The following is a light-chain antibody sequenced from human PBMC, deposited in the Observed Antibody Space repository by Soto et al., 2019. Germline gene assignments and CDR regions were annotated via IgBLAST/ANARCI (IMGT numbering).Light chain of an antibody. Sequence: EIVFTQALDTLSFSRGERATLSYRASQTVRNNFLAWYQQKPGQAPRLLISVASSRATGIPDRFSGSGSGTDFSLTISRLEPEDFAVYYCQQYSSSSRTLGQGTKVDIK. CDR2: VAS. CDR1: QTVRNNF. CDR3: QQYSSSSRT. J-gene: IGKJ1*01. V-gene: IGKV3-20*01.